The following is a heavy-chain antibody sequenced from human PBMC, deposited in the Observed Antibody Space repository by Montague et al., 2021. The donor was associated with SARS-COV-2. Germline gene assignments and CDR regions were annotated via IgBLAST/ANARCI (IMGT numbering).Heavy chain of an antibody. D-gene: IGHD3-3*01. Sequence: SLRLSCAASGFSFSDYYMTWIRQAPGKGLEWVSYISSGGLSIYYSDSVKGRFTISRDNANKTLFLQINSLRAEDTAVYYCARRGKAITVPYFDYWGQGTPVAVSS. J-gene: IGHJ4*02. V-gene: IGHV3-11*01. CDR3: ARRGKAITVPYFDY. CDR2: ISSGGLSI. CDR1: GFSFSDYY.